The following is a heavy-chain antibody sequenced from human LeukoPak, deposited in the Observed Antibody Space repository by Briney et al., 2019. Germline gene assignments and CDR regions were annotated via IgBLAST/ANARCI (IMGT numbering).Heavy chain of an antibody. V-gene: IGHV3-9*01. J-gene: IGHJ4*02. D-gene: IGHD1-26*01. Sequence: PGGSLRLSCAASGFTFDDYAMHWVRQAPGKGLEWVSGISWNSGSIGYADSVKGRFTISRDNAKNSLYLQMNSLRAEDTALYYCAKDISPIVGATDEALDCWGQGTLVTVSS. CDR3: AKDISPIVGATDEALDC. CDR2: ISWNSGSI. CDR1: GFTFDDYA.